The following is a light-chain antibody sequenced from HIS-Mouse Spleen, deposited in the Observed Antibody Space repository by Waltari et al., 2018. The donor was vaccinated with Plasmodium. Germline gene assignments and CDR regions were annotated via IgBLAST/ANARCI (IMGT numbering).Light chain of an antibody. V-gene: IGKV1-39*01. CDR2: AAS. CDR3: QQSYSTWT. J-gene: IGKJ1*01. Sequence: DIQMTQSPSSLSASVGDRVTITCRASQSISSYLNWYQQKPGKAPKLLIYAASSLQSGVSSWFSGSGSRTDITLSISSLQPEDFATYYCQQSYSTWTFGQGTKVEIK. CDR1: QSISSY.